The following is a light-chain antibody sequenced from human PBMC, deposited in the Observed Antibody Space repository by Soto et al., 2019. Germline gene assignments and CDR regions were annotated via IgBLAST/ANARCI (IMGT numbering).Light chain of an antibody. J-gene: IGLJ1*01. Sequence: QSVLTQPPSVSGAPGQSVTISCTGSSSNTGAGHDVHWYQQFPGTAPKVLIYGNNNRPSGVPDRFSGSKSGTSASLAITGLQAEDEADYYCQSYDNSLTGSNVFGTGTKLTVL. CDR1: SSNTGAGHD. CDR2: GNN. CDR3: QSYDNSLTGSNV. V-gene: IGLV1-40*01.